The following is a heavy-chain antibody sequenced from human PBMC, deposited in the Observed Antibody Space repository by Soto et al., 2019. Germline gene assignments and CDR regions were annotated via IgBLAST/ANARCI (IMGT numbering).Heavy chain of an antibody. Sequence: GGSLRLSCEASGFTISECSMNWVRQTPGKGLEWLAYITIRTGNVQYADSVRGRFTISADNAENSVILQMNSLRAEDTAVYYCARDYSSYGPFDYWGQGTLVTVSS. CDR2: ITIRTGNV. CDR1: GFTISECS. D-gene: IGHD5-18*01. V-gene: IGHV3-48*01. J-gene: IGHJ4*02. CDR3: ARDYSSYGPFDY.